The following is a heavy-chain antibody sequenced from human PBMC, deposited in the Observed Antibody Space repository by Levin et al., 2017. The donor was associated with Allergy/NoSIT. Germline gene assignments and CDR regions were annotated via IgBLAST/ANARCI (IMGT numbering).Heavy chain of an antibody. D-gene: IGHD6-13*01. CDR3: ARGYSSSWGWFDP. CDR2: IIPIFGTA. V-gene: IGHV1-69*01. J-gene: IGHJ5*02. Sequence: KISCKASGGTFSSYAISWVRQAPGQGLEWMGGIIPIFGTANYAQKFQGRVTITADESTSTAYMELSSLRSEDTAVYYCARGYSSSWGWFDPWGQGTLVTVSS. CDR1: GGTFSSYA.